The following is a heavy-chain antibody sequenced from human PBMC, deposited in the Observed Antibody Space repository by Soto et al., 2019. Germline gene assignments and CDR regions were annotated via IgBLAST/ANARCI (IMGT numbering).Heavy chain of an antibody. CDR2: IYYSGST. V-gene: IGHV4-30-4*01. J-gene: IGHJ4*02. Sequence: SETLSLTCTVSGVSIISGDYYWILIRQPPGKGLEWIGYIYYSGSTYYNPSLKSRVTISVDTSKNQFSLKLSSVTAADTAVDYCARRWGRTFDDWGPAPRVTVAS. CDR3: ARRWGRTFDD. D-gene: IGHD1-26*01. CDR1: GVSIISGDYY.